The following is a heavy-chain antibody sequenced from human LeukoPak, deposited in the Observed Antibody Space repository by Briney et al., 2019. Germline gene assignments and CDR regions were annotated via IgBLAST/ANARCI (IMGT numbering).Heavy chain of an antibody. Sequence: GGSLRLSCAASGFTFSSCSMNWVRQAPGKGLEWVSSISSSSSYIYYADSVKGRFTISRDNAKNSLYLQMNSLRAEDTAVYYCARDLWFGETLDYWGQGTLVTVFS. CDR3: ARDLWFGETLDY. CDR2: ISSSSSYI. V-gene: IGHV3-21*01. J-gene: IGHJ4*02. CDR1: GFTFSSCS. D-gene: IGHD3-10*01.